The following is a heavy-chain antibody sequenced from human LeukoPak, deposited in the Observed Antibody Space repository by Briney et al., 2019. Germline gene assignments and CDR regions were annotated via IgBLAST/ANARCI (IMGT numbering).Heavy chain of an antibody. V-gene: IGHV4-30-2*01. CDR2: IYHSGST. J-gene: IGHJ4*02. CDR1: GGSISSGGYY. Sequence: PSQTLSLTCTVSGGSISSGGYYWSWIRQPPGKGLEWIGYIYHSGSTYYNPSLKSRVTISVDRSKNQFSLKLSSVTAADTAVYYCARIYGSGSFDYWGQGTLVTVSS. D-gene: IGHD3-10*01. CDR3: ARIYGSGSFDY.